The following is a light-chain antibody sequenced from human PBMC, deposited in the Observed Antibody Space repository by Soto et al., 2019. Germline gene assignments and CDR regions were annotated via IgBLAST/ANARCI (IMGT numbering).Light chain of an antibody. CDR3: QQGSSFPWT. CDR2: AAS. CDR1: QDVDSW. V-gene: IGKV1-12*01. Sequence: DIQMTQSPSSVSASVGDRVTITCRASQDVDSWLAWYQQKPGKAPKLLIYAASNLQSGVPSRFTGSGSGTDFTVTISSLQPEDVATYYCQQGSSFPWTFGQGTKVEIK. J-gene: IGKJ1*01.